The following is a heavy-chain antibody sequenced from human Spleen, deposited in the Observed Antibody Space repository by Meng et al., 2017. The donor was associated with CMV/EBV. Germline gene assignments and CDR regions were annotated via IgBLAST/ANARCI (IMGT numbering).Heavy chain of an antibody. Sequence: GGSLRLSCAASGFTVSSNYMSWVRQAPGKGLEWVSVIYSGGSTYYADSVKGRFTISRDNSKNTLYLQMNSLRAEDTAVYYCARVPSGYYGMDVWGQGTTVTVS. J-gene: IGHJ6*02. V-gene: IGHV3-53*01. D-gene: IGHD3-10*01. CDR1: GFTVSSNY. CDR2: IYSGGST. CDR3: ARVPSGYYGMDV.